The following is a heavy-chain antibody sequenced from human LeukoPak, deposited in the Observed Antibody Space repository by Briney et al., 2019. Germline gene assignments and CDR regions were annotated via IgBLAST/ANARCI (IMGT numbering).Heavy chain of an antibody. V-gene: IGHV3-21*01. J-gene: IGHJ4*02. CDR2: ISSSSSYI. Sequence: TGGSLRLSCAASGFTFSSYSMNWVRQAPGKGLEWVSSISSSSSYIYYADSVKGRFTISRDNAKNSLYLQMNSLRAEDTAVYCCARFNYYGGNSDYWGQGTLVTVSS. CDR1: GFTFSSYS. CDR3: ARFNYYGGNSDY. D-gene: IGHD4-17*01.